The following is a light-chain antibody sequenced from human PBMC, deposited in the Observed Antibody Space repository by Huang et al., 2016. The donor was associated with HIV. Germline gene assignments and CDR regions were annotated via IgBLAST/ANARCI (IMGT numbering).Light chain of an antibody. V-gene: IGKV2-28*01. CDR2: LGS. CDR1: QRLLHRNGHNY. Sequence: DIVMTQSPLSLPVTPGEPASISCRSSQRLLHRNGHNYLDWYMQKPGQSPQLLIYLGSNRASGVPDRFSGSGSGTDFTLKISRVEAEDVGIYYCMQAIQIPTFGPGTKVDIK. CDR3: MQAIQIPT. J-gene: IGKJ3*01.